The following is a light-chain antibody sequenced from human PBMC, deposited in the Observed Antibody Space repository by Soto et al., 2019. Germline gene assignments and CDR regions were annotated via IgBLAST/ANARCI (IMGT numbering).Light chain of an antibody. J-gene: IGLJ1*01. V-gene: IGLV2-14*01. Sequence: QSALRHPASVSWSPGQSITISCTGTSSDVGTYNYVSWYQQHPGKAPKLMIYEVSNRPSGVSNRFSGSKSGNTASLTISGLQAEDEADYYCSSYTGSSSFYVFGTGTKVTVL. CDR1: SSDVGTYNY. CDR2: EVS. CDR3: SSYTGSSSFYV.